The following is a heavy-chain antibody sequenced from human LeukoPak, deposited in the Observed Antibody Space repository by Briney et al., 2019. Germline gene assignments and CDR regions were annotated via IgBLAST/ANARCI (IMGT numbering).Heavy chain of an antibody. CDR2: ISWNSGSI. CDR3: ARDRAGGFGESTTFDY. CDR1: GFTFDDYA. V-gene: IGHV3-9*01. Sequence: GGSLRLSCAASGFTFDDYAMHWVRQAPGKGLEWVSGISWNSGSIYYADSVKGRFTISRDNAKNSLYLQMSSLRAEDTAVYYCARDRAGGFGESTTFDYWGQGTLVTVSS. D-gene: IGHD3-10*01. J-gene: IGHJ4*02.